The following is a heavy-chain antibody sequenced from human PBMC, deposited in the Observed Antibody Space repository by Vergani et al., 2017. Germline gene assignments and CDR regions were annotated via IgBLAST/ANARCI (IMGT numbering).Heavy chain of an antibody. Sequence: QLHLQESGPGLVKPSETLSLTCTVSGGSITSSSYYWGWIRQPPGKGLEWIGRIYTSGASNYNPSLRSRALMSVDASKKQLSLNLTSVTAADTAVYYCERDGGEYDKDALDVWGQGTKVTVTS. J-gene: IGHJ3*01. CDR1: GGSITSSSYY. CDR2: IYTSGAS. CDR3: ERDGGEYDKDALDV. V-gene: IGHV4-61*02. D-gene: IGHD2-21*01.